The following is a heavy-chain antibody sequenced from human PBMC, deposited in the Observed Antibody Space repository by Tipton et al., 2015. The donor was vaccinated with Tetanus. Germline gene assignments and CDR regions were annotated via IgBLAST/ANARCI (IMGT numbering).Heavy chain of an antibody. CDR2: MSPNTGKA. CDR1: GYTFTGYD. Sequence: QVQLVQSGPEVKKHGASVTVSCKASGYTFTGYDINWIRQASGEGLEWMGWMSPNTGKAGYAQKFQGRVTLTRNTSANTAYMELTSLRPEDTAVYFCARGRVVVILRNYWFGPWGQGTLVIVSS. D-gene: IGHD2-15*01. V-gene: IGHV1-8*01. J-gene: IGHJ5*02. CDR3: ARGRVVVILRNYWFGP.